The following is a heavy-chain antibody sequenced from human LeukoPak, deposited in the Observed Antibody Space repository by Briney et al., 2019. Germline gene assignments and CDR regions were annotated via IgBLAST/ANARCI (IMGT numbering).Heavy chain of an antibody. D-gene: IGHD3-22*01. CDR3: ARGGDYGSSGYYYDAEYFQH. V-gene: IGHV1-69*13. J-gene: IGHJ1*01. Sequence: GASVKVSCKASGGTFSSYAISWVRQAPGQGLVWMGGIIPIFGTANYAQKFQGRVTITADESTSTAYMELSSLRSEDTAVYYCARGGDYGSSGYYYDAEYFQHWGQGTLVTVSS. CDR1: GGTFSSYA. CDR2: IIPIFGTA.